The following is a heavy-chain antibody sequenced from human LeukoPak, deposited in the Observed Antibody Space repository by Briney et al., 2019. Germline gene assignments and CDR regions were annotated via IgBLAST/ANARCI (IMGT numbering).Heavy chain of an antibody. V-gene: IGHV3-11*01. CDR3: ARDVYGSSWYQRYYYYGMDV. CDR2: ISSSGSTI. J-gene: IGHJ6*02. Sequence: GGSLRLSCAASGFTFSDYYMSWIRQAPGKGLEWVSYISSSGSTIYYADSVKGRFTISRDNAKNSLYLQMNSLRAEDTAVYYCARDVYGSSWYQRYYYYGMDVWGQGTTVTVSS. CDR1: GFTFSDYY. D-gene: IGHD6-13*01.